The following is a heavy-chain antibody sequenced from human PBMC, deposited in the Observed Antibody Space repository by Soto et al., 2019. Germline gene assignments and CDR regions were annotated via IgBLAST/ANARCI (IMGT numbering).Heavy chain of an antibody. Sequence: GESLKISCKGSGYSFTSYWIGWVRQMPGKGLEWMGIIYPGDSDTRYSPSFQGQVTISADKSISTAYLQWSSLKASETAMYYCARARVGATFPDPNWFDPWGQGTLVTVSS. CDR3: ARARVGATFPDPNWFDP. CDR1: GYSFTSYW. CDR2: IYPGDSDT. J-gene: IGHJ5*02. D-gene: IGHD1-26*01. V-gene: IGHV5-51*01.